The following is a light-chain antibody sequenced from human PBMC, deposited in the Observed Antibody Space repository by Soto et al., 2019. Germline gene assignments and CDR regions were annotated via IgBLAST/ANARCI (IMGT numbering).Light chain of an antibody. J-gene: IGKJ4*01. CDR3: QQADSFPLT. Sequence: DIQATQSPSSVSASVGDRVTITCRASQFISTWLAWYQQKPGEAPKLLIFAATRLHSGVPSRFSGSGSGTDFTLTISSLQPEDFATYYCQQADSFPLTFGGGTKVDIK. V-gene: IGKV1D-12*01. CDR1: QFISTW. CDR2: AAT.